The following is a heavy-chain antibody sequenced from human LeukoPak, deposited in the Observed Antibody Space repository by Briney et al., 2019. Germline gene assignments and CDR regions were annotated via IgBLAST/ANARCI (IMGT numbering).Heavy chain of an antibody. J-gene: IGHJ6*03. CDR2: IKQDGSEK. V-gene: IGHV3-7*01. CDR3: AREHYFYHMDG. CDR1: GFIFSSYW. Sequence: PGGSLRLSCAASGFIFSSYWMSWVRQAPGKGLEWVANIKQDGSEKYYVDSVKGRFTISRDNAENSLYLQMNSLRPEDTAVYYCAREHYFYHMDGWGKGTTVTVSS.